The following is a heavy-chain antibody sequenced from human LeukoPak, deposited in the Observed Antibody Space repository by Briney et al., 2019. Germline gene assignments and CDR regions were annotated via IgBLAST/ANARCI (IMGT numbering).Heavy chain of an antibody. CDR2: ISAYNGNT. CDR1: GYTFTSYG. J-gene: IGHJ5*02. CDR3: ARSIAAADYNWFDP. Sequence: ASVKVSCKASGYTFTSYGISWVRQAPGQGLEWMGWISAYNGNTNYAQKLQGRVTMTTDTSTSTAYMELRSLRSDDTAVYYYARSIAAADYNWFDPWGQGTLVTVSS. D-gene: IGHD6-13*01. V-gene: IGHV1-18*01.